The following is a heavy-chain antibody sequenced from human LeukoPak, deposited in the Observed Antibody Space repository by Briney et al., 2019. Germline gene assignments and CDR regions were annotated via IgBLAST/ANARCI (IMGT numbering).Heavy chain of an antibody. V-gene: IGHV4-39*01. CDR1: GGSISSSSYY. CDR3: ARHAFYYDITGYYYYFDY. CDR2: ISYGGNT. Sequence: SETLSLTCTVSGGSISSSSYYWGWIRQPPGKGLEWIGTISYGGNTYSNPSLKSRVTISVDTSKNQFSLKLSSVTAADTAVYYCARHAFYYDITGYYYYFDYWGQGTLVTVSS. D-gene: IGHD3-22*01. J-gene: IGHJ4*02.